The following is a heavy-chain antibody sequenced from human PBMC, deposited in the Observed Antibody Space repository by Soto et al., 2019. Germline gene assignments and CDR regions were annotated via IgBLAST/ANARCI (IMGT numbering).Heavy chain of an antibody. D-gene: IGHD1-1*01. Sequence: KTSETLSLTCTVSGASISGFYWSWIRKSAGKGLEWIGRIYATGTTDYNPSLKSRVMMSVDTPKKQFSLKLRSVTAADTAVYYCVRDGTKTLRDWFDPWGQGISVTAPQ. CDR2: IYATGTT. CDR3: VRDGTKTLRDWFDP. J-gene: IGHJ5*02. CDR1: GASISGFY. V-gene: IGHV4-4*07.